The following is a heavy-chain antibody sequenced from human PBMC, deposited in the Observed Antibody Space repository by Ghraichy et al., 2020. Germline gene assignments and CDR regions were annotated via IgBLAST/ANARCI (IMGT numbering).Heavy chain of an antibody. CDR1: GYSISSGYY. Sequence: SETLSLTCTVSGYSISSGYYWGWIRQPPGKGLEWIGSIYHSGSTYYNPSLKSRVTISVDTSKNQFSLKLSSVTAADTAVYYCAVSLPVGGAFDIWGQGTMVTVSS. CDR3: AVSLPVGGAFDI. V-gene: IGHV4-38-2*02. CDR2: IYHSGST. J-gene: IGHJ3*02.